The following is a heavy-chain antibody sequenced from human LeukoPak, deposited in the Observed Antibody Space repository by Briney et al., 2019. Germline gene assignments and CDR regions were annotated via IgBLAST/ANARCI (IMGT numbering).Heavy chain of an antibody. Sequence: GGSLRLSCAASGFTFSSYAMHWVRQAPGKGLEWVAVVSYDGSNKYYADSVKGRFTISRDNSKNTLYLQMNSLRAEDTAVYYCARDLGELENYYYGMDVWGQGPTVTVSS. CDR3: ARDLGELENYYYGMDV. V-gene: IGHV3-30-3*01. J-gene: IGHJ6*02. CDR1: GFTFSSYA. CDR2: VSYDGSNK. D-gene: IGHD3-16*01.